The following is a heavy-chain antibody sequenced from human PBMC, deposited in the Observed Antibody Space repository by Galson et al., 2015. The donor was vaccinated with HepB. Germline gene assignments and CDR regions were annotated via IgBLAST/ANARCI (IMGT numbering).Heavy chain of an antibody. V-gene: IGHV3-11*05. D-gene: IGHD3-10*01. Sequence: SLRLSCAASGFTFSGYYMSWIRQAPGKGLEWVSYISNSAGYANYADSVKGRFAISRDNAKNSLYLQMNSLRAEGTAVYYCARETGSRNYYYPTNWGQGTLVTVSS. CDR3: ARETGSRNYYYPTN. J-gene: IGHJ4*02. CDR2: ISNSAGYA. CDR1: GFTFSGYY.